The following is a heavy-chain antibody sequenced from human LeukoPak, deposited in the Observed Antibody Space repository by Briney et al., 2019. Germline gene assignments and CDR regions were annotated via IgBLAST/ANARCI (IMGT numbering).Heavy chain of an antibody. CDR3: ARDLAYYDILTGYPNWFDP. CDR1: GGSISSSSYY. J-gene: IGHJ5*02. D-gene: IGHD3-9*01. Sequence: SETLSLTCTVSGGSISSSSYYWGWVRQPPGKGLEWIGSIYYSGSTYYNPSLKSRVTISVDTSKNQFSLKLSSVTAADTAVYYCARDLAYYDILTGYPNWFDPWGQGTLVTVSS. V-gene: IGHV4-39*07. CDR2: IYYSGST.